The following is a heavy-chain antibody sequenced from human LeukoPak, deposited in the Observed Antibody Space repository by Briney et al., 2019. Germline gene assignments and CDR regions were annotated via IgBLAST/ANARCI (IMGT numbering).Heavy chain of an antibody. CDR1: GFTFSSYW. D-gene: IGHD5-12*01. Sequence: GGSLRLSCAASGFTFSSYWMSWVRQAPGKGLEWVANIKQDGSEKYYVDSVKGRFTISRDNAKNSLYLQMNSLRAEDTAVYYCARDWGGYSGYAEYWGQGTLVTVSS. J-gene: IGHJ4*02. CDR2: IKQDGSEK. V-gene: IGHV3-7*01. CDR3: ARDWGGYSGYAEY.